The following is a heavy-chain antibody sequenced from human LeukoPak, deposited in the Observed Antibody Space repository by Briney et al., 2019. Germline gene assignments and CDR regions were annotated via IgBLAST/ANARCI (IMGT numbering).Heavy chain of an antibody. D-gene: IGHD5-18*01. J-gene: IGHJ5*02. CDR1: GYSFTSYW. CDR3: ARRRYSYGYWFDP. CDR2: IYPGDSDT. Sequence: GESLKISCKGSGYSFTSYWIGWVRQMPGKGLEWMGIIYPGDSDTRYSPSFQGQVTISADKSISTAYLQWSSLKASDTAMYYRARRRYSYGYWFDPWGQGTLVTVSS. V-gene: IGHV5-51*01.